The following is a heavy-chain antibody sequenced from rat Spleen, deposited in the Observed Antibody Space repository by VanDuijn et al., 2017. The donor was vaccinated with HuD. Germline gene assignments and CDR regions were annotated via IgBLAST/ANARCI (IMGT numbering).Heavy chain of an antibody. J-gene: IGHJ2*01. CDR1: GFTFNDNW. V-gene: IGHV5-31*01. CDR3: TRGFTVAVF. D-gene: IGHD1-2*01. CDR2: IINTGGST. Sequence: EVQLVESGGGLVQPGRSLKLSCVASGFTFNDNWMTWIRQAAGKGLEWVATIINTGGSTYYPDSVKGRFTISRDSAKSALYLQMDSLRSEDTATYYCTRGFTVAVFWGQGVMVTVSA.